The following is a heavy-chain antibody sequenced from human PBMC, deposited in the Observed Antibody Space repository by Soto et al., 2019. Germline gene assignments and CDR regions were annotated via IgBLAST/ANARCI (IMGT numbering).Heavy chain of an antibody. J-gene: IGHJ4*02. V-gene: IGHV4-31*03. D-gene: IGHD3-10*01. CDR1: GGSISSGGYY. CDR2: ISYSGST. CDR3: ARGRTMVRGVIGAFDY. Sequence: TLPLSGTECGGSISSGGYYWSWISKKQGTGLEWIGHISYSGSTYYNTSLKSRVTISVDTSRNQFSLIVNSVTAADTAVYYCARGRTMVRGVIGAFDYWGQGTLVTGSS.